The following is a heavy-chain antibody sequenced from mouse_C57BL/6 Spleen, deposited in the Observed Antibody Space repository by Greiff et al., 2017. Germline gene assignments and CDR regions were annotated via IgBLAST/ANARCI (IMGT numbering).Heavy chain of an antibody. CDR1: GFDIRSTC. CDR2: IDPANGNT. J-gene: IGHJ1*03. Sequence: EVKLQESVAELVRPGASVKLSCTASGFDIRSTCMHWVKQRPEQGLEWIGRIDPANGNTKYNPKFQGKATITADTSSNTAYLQLSSLTSEDTAIYYCARGTTTGGVYFDVWGTGTTLTVSS. CDR3: ARGTTTGGVYFDV. D-gene: IGHD1-1*01. V-gene: IGHV14-3*01.